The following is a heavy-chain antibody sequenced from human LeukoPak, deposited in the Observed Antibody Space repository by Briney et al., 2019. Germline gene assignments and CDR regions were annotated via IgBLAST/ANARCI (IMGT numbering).Heavy chain of an antibody. V-gene: IGHV4-34*01. CDR2: INHSGST. D-gene: IGHD3-3*01. Sequence: SETLSLTCAVYGGSFSGYYWSWIRQPPGKGLEWIGEINHSGSTNYNPSLKSRVTISVDTSKNQFSLKLSSVTAADTAVYYCARGHGDFWSGYDWYFDLRGRGTLVTVSS. CDR1: GGSFSGYY. J-gene: IGHJ2*01. CDR3: ARGHGDFWSGYDWYFDL.